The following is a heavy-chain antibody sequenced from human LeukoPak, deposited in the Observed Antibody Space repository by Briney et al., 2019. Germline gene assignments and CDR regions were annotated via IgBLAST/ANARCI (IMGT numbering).Heavy chain of an antibody. D-gene: IGHD4-17*01. CDR2: ISGSGGST. J-gene: IGHJ4*02. Sequence: QPGGSLRLSCAASGFTFSSCAMSWVRQAPGKGLEWVSGISGSGGSTYYADSVKGRFTISRDNSKNTLYLQMNSLRAEDTAVYYCAKAPVFYGDYEGYFDYWGQGTLVTVSS. CDR1: GFTFSSCA. V-gene: IGHV3-23*01. CDR3: AKAPVFYGDYEGYFDY.